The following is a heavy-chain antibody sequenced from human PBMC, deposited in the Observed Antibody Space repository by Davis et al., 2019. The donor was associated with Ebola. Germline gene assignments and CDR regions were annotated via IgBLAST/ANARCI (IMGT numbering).Heavy chain of an antibody. CDR1: GGSFSGYY. V-gene: IGHV4-34*01. J-gene: IGHJ5*02. CDR2: INHSGST. Sequence: SETLSLTCAVYGGSFSGYYWSWIRQPPGKGLEWIGEINHSGSTNYNPSLKSRVTISVDTSKNQFSLKLSSVTAADTAVYYCARVYYYERFDPWGQGTLVTVSS. CDR3: ARVYYYERFDP. D-gene: IGHD3-22*01.